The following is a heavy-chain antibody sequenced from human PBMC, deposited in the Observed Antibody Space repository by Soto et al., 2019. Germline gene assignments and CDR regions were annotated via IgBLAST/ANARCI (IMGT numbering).Heavy chain of an antibody. D-gene: IGHD6-13*01. CDR1: GFTFSNYA. Sequence: QVQLVESGGGVVQPGRSLRLSCAASGFTFSNYAMHWVRQPPGKGLEWVAVISYDSSNKYYADSVRGRFTISRDNSKNTDYLQMNSLRAEDKAVYYCARDGYTSSHWYFDLWGRGSLVTVSS. CDR3: ARDGYTSSHWYFDL. V-gene: IGHV3-30-3*01. J-gene: IGHJ2*01. CDR2: ISYDSSNK.